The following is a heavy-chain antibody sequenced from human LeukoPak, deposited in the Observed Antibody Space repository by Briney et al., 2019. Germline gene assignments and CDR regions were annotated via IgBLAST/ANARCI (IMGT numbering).Heavy chain of an antibody. J-gene: IGHJ4*02. CDR3: ARAIDIVVVVAATGFDY. V-gene: IGHV3-30-3*01. CDR1: GFTFSSYA. Sequence: GGSLRLSCAASGFTFSSYAMHWVRQAPGKGLEWVAVISYDGSNKYYADSVKGRFTISRDNSKNTLYLQMNSLRAEDTAVYYCARAIDIVVVVAATGFDYWGQGTLVTVSS. D-gene: IGHD2-15*01. CDR2: ISYDGSNK.